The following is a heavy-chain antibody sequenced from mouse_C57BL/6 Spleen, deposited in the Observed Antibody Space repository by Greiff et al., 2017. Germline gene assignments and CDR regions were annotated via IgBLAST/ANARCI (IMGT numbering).Heavy chain of an antibody. CDR3: ARPPYYSNYDWYFDV. Sequence: VQLQQSDAELVKPGASVKISCKVSGYTFTDHTIHWMKQRPEQGLEWIGYIYPRDGSTKYNEKFKGKATLTADKSSSTAYMQLNSLTSEDSAVYFCARPPYYSNYDWYFDVWGTGTTVTVSS. J-gene: IGHJ1*03. CDR1: GYTFTDHT. D-gene: IGHD2-5*01. V-gene: IGHV1-78*01. CDR2: IYPRDGST.